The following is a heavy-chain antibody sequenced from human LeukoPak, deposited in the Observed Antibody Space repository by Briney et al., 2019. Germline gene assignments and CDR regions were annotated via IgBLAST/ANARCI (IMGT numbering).Heavy chain of an antibody. J-gene: IGHJ5*02. Sequence: SETLSLTCTVSGGSISIYYWSWIRQPPGEGLEGIGYIYTSGSTNYNPSLERRVTISVSTSKNQSVLELNSLTARDPAGYYCGSHLRKVDCSGGSCYRRGWFELWRQGPVVSVLS. D-gene: IGHD2-15*01. V-gene: IGHV4-4*09. CDR3: GSHLRKVDCSGGSCYRRGWFEL. CDR1: GGSISIYY. CDR2: IYTSGST.